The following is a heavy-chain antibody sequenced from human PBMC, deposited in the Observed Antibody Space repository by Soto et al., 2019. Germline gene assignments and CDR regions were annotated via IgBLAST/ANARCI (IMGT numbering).Heavy chain of an antibody. CDR2: IIPIFGTA. Sequence: SVKVSCKASEGTFSSYAISWVRQAPGQGLEWMGGIIPIFGTANYAQKFQGRVTITADESTSTAYMELSSLRSEDTAVYYCAKELRYYGSGSYPISGDAFDIWGQGTMVT. V-gene: IGHV1-69*13. CDR1: EGTFSSYA. J-gene: IGHJ3*02. D-gene: IGHD3-10*01. CDR3: AKELRYYGSGSYPISGDAFDI.